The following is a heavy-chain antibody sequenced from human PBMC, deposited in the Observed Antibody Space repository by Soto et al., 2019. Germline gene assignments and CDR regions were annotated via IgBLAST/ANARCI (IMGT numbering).Heavy chain of an antibody. CDR1: GFTFSSYS. CDR3: ARDGVTMIVVAKGGHEALDI. D-gene: IGHD3-22*01. V-gene: IGHV3-48*02. CDR2: ISSSSSTI. Sequence: PGGSLRLSCAASGFTFSSYSMNWVRQAPGKGLEWVSYISSSSSTIYYADSVKGRFTISRDNAKNSLYLQMNSLRDEDTAVYYCARDGVTMIVVAKGGHEALDIWGQGTMVTVSS. J-gene: IGHJ3*02.